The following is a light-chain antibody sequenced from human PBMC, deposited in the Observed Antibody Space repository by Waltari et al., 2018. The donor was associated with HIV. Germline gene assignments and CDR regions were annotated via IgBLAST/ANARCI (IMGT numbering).Light chain of an antibody. CDR1: SSDVGGYNY. CDR3: SSYAGSNNLV. Sequence: QSALTQPPSASGSPGQAVTISCTGTSSDVGGYNYVSWYQQHPVKAPTLMIYEVSKRPSGVPDRFSGSKSGNTASLTVSGLQAEDEADYYCSSYAGSNNLVFGGGTKLTVL. J-gene: IGLJ2*01. CDR2: EVS. V-gene: IGLV2-8*01.